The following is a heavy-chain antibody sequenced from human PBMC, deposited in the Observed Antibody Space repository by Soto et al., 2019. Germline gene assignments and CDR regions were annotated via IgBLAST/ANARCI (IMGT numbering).Heavy chain of an antibody. CDR3: ARDRGVAPPVAGNTHYYYYMDV. J-gene: IGHJ6*03. CDR2: ISAYNGDT. CDR1: GYSFTNYG. D-gene: IGHD6-19*01. Sequence: ASVKVSCKASGYSFTNYGITWVRQAPGQGFEWMGWISAYNGDTNYAQKLQDRVTMTTDASTSTAYLELRSLRSDDTALYYCARDRGVAPPVAGNTHYYYYMDVWGKGTTVTVSS. V-gene: IGHV1-18*01.